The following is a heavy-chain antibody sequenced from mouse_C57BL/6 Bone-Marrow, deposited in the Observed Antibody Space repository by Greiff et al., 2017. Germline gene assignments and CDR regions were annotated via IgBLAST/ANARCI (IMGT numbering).Heavy chain of an antibody. D-gene: IGHD2-3*01. J-gene: IGHJ1*03. V-gene: IGHV7-3*01. CDR1: GFTFTDYY. CDR3: ASDGYPWYFDV. CDR2: IRNKANGYTT. Sequence: DVKLQESGGGLVQPGGSLSLSCAASGFTFTDYYMSWVRQPPGKALEWLGFIRNKANGYTTEYSASVKGRFTISRDNSQSILYLQMNALRAEDSATYYCASDGYPWYFDVWGTGTTVTVSS.